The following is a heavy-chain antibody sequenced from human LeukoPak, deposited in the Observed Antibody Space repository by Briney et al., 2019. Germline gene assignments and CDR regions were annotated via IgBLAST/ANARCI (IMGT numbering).Heavy chain of an antibody. Sequence: GASVKVSCKASGGTFSSYAISWVRQAPGQGLEWMGRIIPIFGTANYAQKFQGRVTITTDESTGTAYMELSSLRSEDTAVYYCAGEGRRITMVRGVNYFDYWGQGTLVTVSS. D-gene: IGHD3-10*01. V-gene: IGHV1-69*05. J-gene: IGHJ4*02. CDR1: GGTFSSYA. CDR2: IIPIFGTA. CDR3: AGEGRRITMVRGVNYFDY.